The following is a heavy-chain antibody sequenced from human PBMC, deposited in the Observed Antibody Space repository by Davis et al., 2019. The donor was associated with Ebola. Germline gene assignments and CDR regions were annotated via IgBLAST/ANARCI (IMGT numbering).Heavy chain of an antibody. V-gene: IGHV6-1*01. D-gene: IGHD4-17*01. Sequence: SQTLSLTCSISGDSVPSNSAAWNWIRQSPSRGLEWLGRTYYRSKWYNDYAVSVKSRITINPDTSKNQFSLQLNSVTPEDTAVYYCASGGYGDYVYYFQHWGQGTLVTVSS. CDR3: ASGGYGDYVYYFQH. CDR1: GDSVPSNSAA. J-gene: IGHJ1*01. CDR2: TYYRSKWYN.